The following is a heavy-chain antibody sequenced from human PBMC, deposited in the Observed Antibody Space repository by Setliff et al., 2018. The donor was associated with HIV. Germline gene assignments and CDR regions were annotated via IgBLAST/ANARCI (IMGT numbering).Heavy chain of an antibody. J-gene: IGHJ4*02. D-gene: IGHD2-2*01. CDR1: GYTFTSYG. Sequence: ASVKVSCKASGYTFTSYGITWVRQAPGQGLEWMGWISAYNGNTNYAQKLQGRVTLTTDTSTSTAYMELRSLTSDDTAVYYCARGYCSSTSCYGIYYFDNWGQGTPVTVSS. CDR3: ARGYCSSTSCYGIYYFDN. V-gene: IGHV1-18*01. CDR2: ISAYNGNT.